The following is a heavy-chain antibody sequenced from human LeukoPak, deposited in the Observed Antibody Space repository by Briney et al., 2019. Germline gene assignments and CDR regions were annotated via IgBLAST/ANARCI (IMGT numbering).Heavy chain of an antibody. CDR3: ARGYTVAVYYYYMDV. V-gene: IGHV1-8*03. CDR2: MNPNSGNT. Sequence: GASVKVSCKASGYTFTSYDINWVRQATGQGLEWMGWMNPNSGNTGYAQKFQGRVTITRNTSISTAYMELSSLRSEDTAVYYCARGYTVAVYYYYMDVWGKGTTVTVSS. CDR1: GYTFTSYD. D-gene: IGHD4-23*01. J-gene: IGHJ6*03.